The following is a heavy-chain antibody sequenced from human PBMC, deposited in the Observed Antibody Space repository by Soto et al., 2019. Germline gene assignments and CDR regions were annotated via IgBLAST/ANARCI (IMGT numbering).Heavy chain of an antibody. J-gene: IGHJ4*02. D-gene: IGHD3-22*01. Sequence: SGPTLVNPTQTLTLTCTFSGFSLSTSGMCVSWIRQPPEKALEWLALIDWDDDKYYSTSLKTRLTISKDTSKNQVVLTMTNMDPVDTATYYCARIRYYDSSGYTDFDYWGQGTLVTVSS. CDR2: IDWDDDK. CDR1: GFSLSTSGMC. CDR3: ARIRYYDSSGYTDFDY. V-gene: IGHV2-70*01.